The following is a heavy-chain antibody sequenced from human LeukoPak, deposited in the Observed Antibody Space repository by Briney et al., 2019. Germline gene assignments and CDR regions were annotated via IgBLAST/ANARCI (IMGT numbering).Heavy chain of an antibody. Sequence: GGSLRLSCAASGFTFSSYAMSWVRQAPGKGLEWVSAISSSGSSTFDADSVKGRFTISRDNSKNTLFLQMNSLRAEDTALYYCAKDYRMIAFGGVIGIDAFDIWGQGTMVTVSS. V-gene: IGHV3-23*01. CDR1: GFTFSSYA. D-gene: IGHD3-16*02. CDR3: AKDYRMIAFGGVIGIDAFDI. J-gene: IGHJ3*02. CDR2: ISSSGSST.